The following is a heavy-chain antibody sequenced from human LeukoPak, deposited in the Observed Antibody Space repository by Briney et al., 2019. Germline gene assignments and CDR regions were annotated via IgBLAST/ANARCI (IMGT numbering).Heavy chain of an antibody. D-gene: IGHD6-19*01. Sequence: GGSLRLSCAASGFTLSSYAMSWVRQAPGKGLEWVSAISGSGGSTYYADSVKGRFTISRDNSKNTLYLQMNSLRAEDTAVYYCAKPAGIAVAGTHVDYWGQGTLVTVSS. CDR3: AKPAGIAVAGTHVDY. CDR2: ISGSGGST. J-gene: IGHJ4*02. CDR1: GFTLSSYA. V-gene: IGHV3-23*01.